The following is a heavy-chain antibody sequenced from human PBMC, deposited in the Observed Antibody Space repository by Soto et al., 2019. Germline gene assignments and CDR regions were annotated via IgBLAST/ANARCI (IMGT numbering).Heavy chain of an antibody. Sequence: PGGSLRLSCAASGFTFSSYWMSWVRQAPGKGLEWVANIKQDGSEKYYVDSVKGRFTISRENAKNSLYLQMNSLRAEDTAVYFCARAPVYSYGQNFDYWGQGTLVTVSS. CDR3: ARAPVYSYGQNFDY. CDR1: GFTFSSYW. J-gene: IGHJ4*02. V-gene: IGHV3-7*04. CDR2: IKQDGSEK. D-gene: IGHD5-18*01.